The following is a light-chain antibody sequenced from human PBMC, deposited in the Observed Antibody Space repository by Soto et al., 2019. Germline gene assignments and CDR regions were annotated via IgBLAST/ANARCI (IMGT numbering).Light chain of an antibody. CDR2: DVN. Sequence: QSALAQPASMSGSPGQSITISCTGSGSDIATFNYVSWYQQYPGKAPKLVIYDVNNRPSGISYRFSGSKSGNTASLTISGLQAEDEADYYCASYTRTTTLVFGGGTQLTVL. J-gene: IGLJ2*01. V-gene: IGLV2-14*03. CDR3: ASYTRTTTLV. CDR1: GSDIATFNY.